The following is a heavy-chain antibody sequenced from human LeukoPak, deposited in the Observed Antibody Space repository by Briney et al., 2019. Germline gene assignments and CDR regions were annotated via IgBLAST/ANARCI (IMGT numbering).Heavy chain of an antibody. CDR3: ARDSSWSFDY. CDR1: GFTFSSYS. J-gene: IGHJ4*02. Sequence: GGSLRLSCAASGFTFSSYSMNWVRQAPGKGLEWISYIISTANAIYYADSVRGRFTISRGNAKNSVYLQMNSLRAEDTAVYYCARDSSWSFDYWGQGTLVTVSS. CDR2: IISTANAI. V-gene: IGHV3-48*01. D-gene: IGHD3-10*01.